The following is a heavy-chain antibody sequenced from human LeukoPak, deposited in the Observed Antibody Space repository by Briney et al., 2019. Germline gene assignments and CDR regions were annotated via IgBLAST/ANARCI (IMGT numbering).Heavy chain of an antibody. CDR3: ARKDTVATNIDY. V-gene: IGHV3-11*03. CDR2: ISSSSTDS. D-gene: IGHD5-12*01. Sequence: TGGSLRLSCAAPGFTFSDYYMSWIRQAPGKGLEWVSYISSSSTDSTYADSVKGRFTISRDNAKNSLYRQMNSLRAEDTAVYYCARKDTVATNIDYWGQGTLVTVSS. CDR1: GFTFSDYY. J-gene: IGHJ4*02.